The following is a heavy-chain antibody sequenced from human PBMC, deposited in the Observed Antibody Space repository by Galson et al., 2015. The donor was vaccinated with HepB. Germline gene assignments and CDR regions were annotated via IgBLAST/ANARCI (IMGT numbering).Heavy chain of an antibody. CDR2: TYYRSKWYN. Sequence: CAISGDSVSSNSAAWNWIRQSPSRGLEWLGRTYYRSKWYNDYAVSVKSRITINPDTSKNQFSLQLNSVTPEDTAVYYCARSDLQITMIVVVLAFDYWGQGTLVTVSS. V-gene: IGHV6-1*01. CDR3: ARSDLQITMIVVVLAFDY. CDR1: GDSVSSNSAA. J-gene: IGHJ4*02. D-gene: IGHD3-22*01.